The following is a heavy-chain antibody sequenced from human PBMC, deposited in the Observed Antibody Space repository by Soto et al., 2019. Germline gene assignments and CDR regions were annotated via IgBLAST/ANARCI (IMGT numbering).Heavy chain of an antibody. CDR3: AGGYCSSTSCYGITDAFDI. CDR2: IYYSGST. CDR1: GGSISSGGYY. J-gene: IGHJ3*02. Sequence: QVQLQESGPGLVKPSQTLSLTCTVSGGSISSGGYYWSWIRQHPGKGLEWIGYIYYSGSTYYNPSLKSRVTISVDTSKNPFSRKLSDAAAADKTVYYCAGGYCSSTSCYGITDAFDIWGQGTMVTVSS. D-gene: IGHD2-2*01. V-gene: IGHV4-31*03.